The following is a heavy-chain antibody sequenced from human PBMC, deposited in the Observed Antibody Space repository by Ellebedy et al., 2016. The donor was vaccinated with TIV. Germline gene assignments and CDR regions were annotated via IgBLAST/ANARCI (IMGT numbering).Heavy chain of an antibody. D-gene: IGHD5-18*01. J-gene: IGHJ6*02. Sequence: MPSETLSLTCTVSGGSITSSSYYWGWIRQSPGKGLEWIGSVYYSGGTYYNPSLKSRVIISVDTSKNQFSLKLSSATAADTAVYYCARPYRGYTNGLYYYYGLDVWGQGTTVTVSS. CDR1: GGSITSSSYY. CDR3: ARPYRGYTNGLYYYYGLDV. V-gene: IGHV4-39*01. CDR2: VYYSGGT.